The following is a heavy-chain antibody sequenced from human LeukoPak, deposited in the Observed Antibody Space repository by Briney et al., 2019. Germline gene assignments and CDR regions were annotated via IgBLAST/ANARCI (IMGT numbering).Heavy chain of an antibody. Sequence: SETLSLTCAVYGGSFSGYYWSWIRQPPGKGLEWIGEINHSGSTNYNPSLKSRVTISVDTSKNQFSLKLSSVTAADTAVYYCAKDGPVVPAAIEDDWFDPWGQGTLVTVSS. CDR2: INHSGST. D-gene: IGHD2-2*02. CDR1: GGSFSGYY. V-gene: IGHV4-34*01. CDR3: AKDGPVVPAAIEDDWFDP. J-gene: IGHJ5*02.